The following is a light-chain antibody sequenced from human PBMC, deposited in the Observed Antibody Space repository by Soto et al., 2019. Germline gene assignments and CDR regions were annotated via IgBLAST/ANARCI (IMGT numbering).Light chain of an antibody. CDR1: QSVNNK. V-gene: IGKV3-15*01. CDR3: QQYNSWPPT. Sequence: EIVMTQSPATLSVSPGERVTFSCRASQSVNNKLAWYQHKPGQSPRLLINGASTRATAVPARFSGSGSGTEFTLTISSLQPEDFAPYYCQQYNSWPPTFGQGTKVEIK. J-gene: IGKJ1*01. CDR2: GAS.